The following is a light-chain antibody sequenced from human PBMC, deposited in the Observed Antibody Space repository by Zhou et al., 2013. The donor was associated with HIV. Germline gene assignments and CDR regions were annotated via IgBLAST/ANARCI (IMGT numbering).Light chain of an antibody. CDR1: QSISSF. J-gene: IGKJ1*01. CDR3: QQSYTTPWT. CDR2: GVS. V-gene: IGKV1-39*01. Sequence: DIQMTQSPSSLSASVGDRVTITCRASQSISSFLNWYQQKPGKAPNLLIYGVSSLQSGVPSRFSGSGSGTDFTLTISSLQPEDFATYYCQQSYTTPWTFGQGTKVEVK.